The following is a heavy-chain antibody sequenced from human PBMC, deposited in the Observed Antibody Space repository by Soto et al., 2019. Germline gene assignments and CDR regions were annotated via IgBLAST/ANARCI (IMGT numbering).Heavy chain of an antibody. CDR2: IYYSGST. V-gene: IGHV4-59*01. D-gene: IGHD2-15*01. CDR3: ARSGGSLDY. Sequence: SETLSLTCTVSGGSISSYYLSWVRQPPGKGLEWIGYIYYSGSTNYNPSLKSRVTISVDTSKNQFSLKLNSVTAADTAVYYCARSGGSLDYWGQGTLVTVYS. CDR1: GGSISSYY. J-gene: IGHJ4*02.